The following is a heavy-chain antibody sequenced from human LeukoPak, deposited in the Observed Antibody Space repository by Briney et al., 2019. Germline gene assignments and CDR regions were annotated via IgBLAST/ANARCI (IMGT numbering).Heavy chain of an antibody. D-gene: IGHD3-3*01. V-gene: IGHV3-21*01. CDR3: ARITWDFSTNDY. CDR2: ISSSSSYI. J-gene: IGHJ4*02. Sequence: GALRLSCAASGFTFSSYSINWVRQAPGKGLEWVSSISSSSSYIYYADSVKGRFTISRDNAKNSLYLQMNSLRAEDTAVYYCARITWDFSTNDYWGQGTLVTVSS. CDR1: GFTFSSYS.